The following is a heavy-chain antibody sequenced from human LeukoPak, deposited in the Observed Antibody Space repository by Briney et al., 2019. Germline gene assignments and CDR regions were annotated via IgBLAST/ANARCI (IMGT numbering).Heavy chain of an antibody. Sequence: GASVKVSCRASGYSLTSRNIYWVRQAPGQGLEWMGLINPSGGSTRYAQKFQGKVTMTSDTSTSTVDMELHNLRSEDTAVYFCSRGLASCGGDCYSGRYYYHAMDVWGQGTTVIVSS. CDR1: GYSLTSRN. J-gene: IGHJ6*02. CDR2: INPSGGST. V-gene: IGHV1-46*01. D-gene: IGHD2-21*02. CDR3: SRGLASCGGDCYSGRYYYHAMDV.